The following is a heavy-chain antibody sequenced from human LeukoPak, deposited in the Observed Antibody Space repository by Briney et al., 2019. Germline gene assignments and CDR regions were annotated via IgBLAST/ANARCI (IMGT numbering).Heavy chain of an antibody. CDR2: ISSSGSTI. V-gene: IGHV3-48*04. CDR3: ASGRYSGYDYPAVAGTFGY. Sequence: PGGSLRLSCAASGFTFSSYWMSWVRQAPGKGLEWVSYISSSGSTIYYADSVKGRFTISRDNAKNSLYLQMNSLRTEDTAVYYCASGRYSGYDYPAVAGTFGYWGQGTLVTVSS. D-gene: IGHD5-12*01. J-gene: IGHJ4*02. CDR1: GFTFSSYW.